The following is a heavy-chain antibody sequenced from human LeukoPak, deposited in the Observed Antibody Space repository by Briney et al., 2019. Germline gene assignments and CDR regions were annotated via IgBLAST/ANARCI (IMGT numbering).Heavy chain of an antibody. J-gene: IGHJ4*02. CDR1: GFTFSSYG. CDR2: IRYDGSNK. Sequence: GGSLRLSCAASGFTFSSYGMHWVRQAPGKGLEWVAFIRYDGSNKYYADSVKGRFTISRDNSKNTLYLQMNSLRAEDTAVYYCAKDPNPLFMTTVTTYFDYWGQGTLVTVSS. D-gene: IGHD4-17*01. CDR3: AKDPNPLFMTTVTTYFDY. V-gene: IGHV3-30*02.